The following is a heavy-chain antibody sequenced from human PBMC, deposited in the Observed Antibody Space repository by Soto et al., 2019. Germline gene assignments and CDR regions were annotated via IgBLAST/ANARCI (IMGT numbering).Heavy chain of an antibody. CDR1: GFTFSSSA. V-gene: IGHV3-23*01. D-gene: IGHD3-22*01. Sequence: GGSLRLSCPPTGFTFSSSALRWVRLAPGKGLEWVSAISGSGGSTYYADSVKGRFAISRDNSKNTLYLQMNSLRAEDTAVYYCAKDGPYYYDSSGYFWFDPWGQGT. J-gene: IGHJ5*02. CDR3: AKDGPYYYDSSGYFWFDP. CDR2: ISGSGGST.